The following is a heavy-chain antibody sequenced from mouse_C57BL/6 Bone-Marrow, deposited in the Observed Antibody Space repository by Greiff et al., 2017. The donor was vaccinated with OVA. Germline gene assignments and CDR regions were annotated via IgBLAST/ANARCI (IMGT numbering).Heavy chain of an antibody. J-gene: IGHJ2*01. Sequence: EVKLQESGPGLVKPSQSLSLTCSVTGYSITSGYYWNWIRQFPGNKLEWMGYISYDGGNNYNPSLKNRISITRDTSKNQFFLKLNSVTTEDTATYYCARGSWDYFDYWGQGTTLTVSS. CDR2: ISYDGGN. CDR1: GYSITSGYY. CDR3: ARGSWDYFDY. D-gene: IGHD4-1*01. V-gene: IGHV3-6*01.